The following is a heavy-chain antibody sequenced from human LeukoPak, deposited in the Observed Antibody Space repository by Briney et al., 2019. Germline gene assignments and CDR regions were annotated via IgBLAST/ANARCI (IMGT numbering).Heavy chain of an antibody. CDR2: IDPNSGGT. D-gene: IGHD1-26*01. V-gene: IGHV1-2*02. CDR3: ARIGISGSYWDFDQ. CDR1: GYTFSSYY. J-gene: IGHJ4*02. Sequence: GASMKVSCKASGYTFSSYYLHWVRQAPGQGLEWMGWIDPNSGGTKYAQNFQGRVAMTRDTSISTAYMELSSLRSADTAVYYCARIGISGSYWDFDQWGKGTLVTVSS.